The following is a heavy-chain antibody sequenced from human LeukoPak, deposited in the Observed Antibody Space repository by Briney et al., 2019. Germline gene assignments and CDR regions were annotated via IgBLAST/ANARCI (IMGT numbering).Heavy chain of an antibody. CDR1: GYTFTRYD. D-gene: IGHD3-3*01. CDR2: MNPNSGNK. CDR3: ARAERRSYDFWGDQHYYYMDV. J-gene: IGHJ6*03. V-gene: IGHV1-8*03. Sequence: GASVKVSCKASGYTFTRYDINWVRQATGQGVEWMGWMNPNSGNKGYAQKFQDRVTITRDTSMSTAYMELSSLRSEDTAVHYCARAERRSYDFWGDQHYYYMDVWGEGTTVTVSS.